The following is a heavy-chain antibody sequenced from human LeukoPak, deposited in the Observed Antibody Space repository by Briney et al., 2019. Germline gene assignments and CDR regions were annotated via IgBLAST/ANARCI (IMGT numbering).Heavy chain of an antibody. CDR1: GGSISSYY. CDR2: IYTSGST. CDR3: ARERYYYGSGSYRTNWFDP. D-gene: IGHD3-10*01. Sequence: SETLSLTCTVSGGSISSYYWSWIRQPAGKGLEWIGGIYTSGSTNYHPSLKSRVTMSVDTSKNQFSLKLSSVTAADTAVYYCARERYYYGSGSYRTNWFDPWGQGTLVTVSS. J-gene: IGHJ5*02. V-gene: IGHV4-4*07.